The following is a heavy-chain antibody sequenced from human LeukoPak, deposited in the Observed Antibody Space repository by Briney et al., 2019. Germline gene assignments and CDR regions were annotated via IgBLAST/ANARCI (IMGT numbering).Heavy chain of an antibody. CDR1: GYTFTSYD. Sequence: GASVKVSCKASGYTFTSYDISWLRQATGQGLEWMGRMNPNSGNTDYAQKFQGRVTMTRNTSISTAYMELSSLRSDDTAVYYCARVHYSGTYFSQNYFDYWGQGTLATVSS. CDR2: MNPNSGNT. CDR3: ARVHYSGTYFSQNYFDY. D-gene: IGHD1-26*01. V-gene: IGHV1-8*01. J-gene: IGHJ4*02.